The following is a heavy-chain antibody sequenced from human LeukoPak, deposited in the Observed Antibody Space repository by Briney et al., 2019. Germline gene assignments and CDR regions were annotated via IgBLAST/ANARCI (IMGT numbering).Heavy chain of an antibody. CDR1: GYTFTGYY. V-gene: IGHV1-2*02. J-gene: IGHJ4*02. D-gene: IGHD5-24*01. CDR3: ARDLGGGRRDGYPFDY. CDR2: INPNSGGT. Sequence: ASVKVSCKASGYTFTGYYMHWVRQAPGQGLEWMGWINPNSGGTNYAQKFQGRVTMTRDTSISTAYMELSRLRSDDTAVYCCARDLGGGRRDGYPFDYWGQGTLVTVSS.